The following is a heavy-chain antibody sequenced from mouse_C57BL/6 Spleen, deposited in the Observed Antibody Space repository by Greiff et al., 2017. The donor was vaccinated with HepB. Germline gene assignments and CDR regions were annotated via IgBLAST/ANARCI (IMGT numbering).Heavy chain of an antibody. V-gene: IGHV2-2*01. CDR2: IWSGGST. CDR1: GFSLTSYG. Sequence: VKVVESGPGLVQPSQSLSITCTVSGFSLTSYGVHWVRQSPGKGLEWLGVIWSGGSTDYNAAFISRLSISKDNSKSQVFFKMNSLQADDTAIYYCARKWESNYAEVMDYWGQGTSVTVSS. J-gene: IGHJ4*01. D-gene: IGHD2-5*01. CDR3: ARKWESNYAEVMDY.